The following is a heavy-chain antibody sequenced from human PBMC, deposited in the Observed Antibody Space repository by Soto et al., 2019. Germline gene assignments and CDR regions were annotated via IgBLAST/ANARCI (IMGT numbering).Heavy chain of an antibody. CDR3: ARARDWNYLSPRNQEGMDV. Sequence: SQTLSLTCAISGDSVSSNSAAWNWIRQSPSRGLEWLGRTYYRSKWYNDYAVSVKSRITINPDTSKNQFSLQLNSVTPEDTAVYYCARARDWNYLSPRNQEGMDVWGQGTTVTVSS. J-gene: IGHJ6*02. V-gene: IGHV6-1*01. D-gene: IGHD1-7*01. CDR1: GDSVSSNSAA. CDR2: TYYRSKWYN.